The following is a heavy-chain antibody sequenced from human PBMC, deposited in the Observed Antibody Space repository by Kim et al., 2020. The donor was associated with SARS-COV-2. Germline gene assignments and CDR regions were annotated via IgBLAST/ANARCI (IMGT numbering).Heavy chain of an antibody. CDR2: IKSKTDGGTT. V-gene: IGHV3-15*01. Sequence: LSLTCAASGFTFSNAWMSWVRQAPGKGLEWVGRIKSKTDGGTTDYAAPVKGRFTISRDDSKNTLYLQMNSPKTEDTAVYYCTTVGGDYDILTGYPRWGQGTLVTVSS. J-gene: IGHJ4*02. CDR1: GFTFSNAW. D-gene: IGHD3-9*01. CDR3: TTVGGDYDILTGYPR.